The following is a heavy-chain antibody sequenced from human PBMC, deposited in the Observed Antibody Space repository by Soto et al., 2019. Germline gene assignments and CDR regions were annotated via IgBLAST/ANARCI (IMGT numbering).Heavy chain of an antibody. CDR2: VYYSGST. J-gene: IGHJ4*02. CDR1: GDSISSSNYH. D-gene: IGHD3-10*01. V-gene: IGHV4-39*01. Sequence: SETLSLTCTVSGDSISSSNYHWGWIRQPPGKGLEWIGSVYYSGSTYYNPSLKSRVTISIDASKDQFSLNLNSVTATDTAVYYCARHRGPTGPNYWGQGTLVTVSS. CDR3: ARHRGPTGPNY.